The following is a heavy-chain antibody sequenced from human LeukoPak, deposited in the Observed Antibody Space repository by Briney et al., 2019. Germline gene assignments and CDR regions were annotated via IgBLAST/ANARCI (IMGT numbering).Heavy chain of an antibody. D-gene: IGHD6-13*01. CDR2: ISYDGSNK. V-gene: IGHV3-30-3*02. CDR3: AKQQAAAGKGYYYYMDV. J-gene: IGHJ6*03. Sequence: GGSLRLSCAASGFTFSSYAMHWVRQAPGKGLEWVAVISYDGSNKYYADSVKGRFTISRDNSKNTLYLQMNSLRAEDTAVYYCAKQQAAAGKGYYYYMDVWGKGTTVTVSS. CDR1: GFTFSSYA.